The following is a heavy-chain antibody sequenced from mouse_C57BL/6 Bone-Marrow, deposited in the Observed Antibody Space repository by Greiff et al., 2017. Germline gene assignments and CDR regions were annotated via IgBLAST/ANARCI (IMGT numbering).Heavy chain of an antibody. CDR2: IDPENGDT. Sequence: VQLQQSGAELVRPGASVKLSCTASGFNIKDDYMHWVKQRPEQGLEWIGWIDPENGDTEYASKFQGKATIPADTSSNTAYLQLSSLTSEDTAVYYCTTHYGSSYYFDYGGQGTTLTVSS. J-gene: IGHJ2*01. D-gene: IGHD1-1*01. CDR3: TTHYGSSYYFDY. V-gene: IGHV14-4*01. CDR1: GFNIKDDY.